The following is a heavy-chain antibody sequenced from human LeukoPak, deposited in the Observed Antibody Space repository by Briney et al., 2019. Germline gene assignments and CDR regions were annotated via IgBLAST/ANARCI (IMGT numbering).Heavy chain of an antibody. Sequence: GGSLRLSCAASGFAVSSNYMSWVRQAPGKGLEWVAVIYSGGSTNYADSVKGRFTISRDNSKNTLYLLMNSLRAEDTAVYYCAIKKSGNAIDYWGQGTLVTVSS. CDR1: GFAVSSNY. CDR2: IYSGGST. J-gene: IGHJ4*02. CDR3: AIKKSGNAIDY. V-gene: IGHV3-66*01. D-gene: IGHD5-12*01.